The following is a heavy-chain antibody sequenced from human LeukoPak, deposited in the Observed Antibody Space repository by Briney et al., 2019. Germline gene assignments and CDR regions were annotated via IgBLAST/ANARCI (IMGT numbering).Heavy chain of an antibody. V-gene: IGHV3-30*04. Sequence: GGSLRLSCEASGFTFSSCAFHWVRQVPGKGLEWVAVISSDGSNTYAESVKGRLTISRDNSKSPVYLQLSSVRGDDTAVYYCARDPHRGYHNFDYWGQGTLVTVSS. CDR2: ISSDGSNT. J-gene: IGHJ4*02. D-gene: IGHD2-2*01. CDR1: GFTFSSCA. CDR3: ARDPHRGYHNFDY.